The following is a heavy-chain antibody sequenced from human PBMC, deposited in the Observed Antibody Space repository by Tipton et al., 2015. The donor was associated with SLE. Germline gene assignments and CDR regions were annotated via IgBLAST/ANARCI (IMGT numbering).Heavy chain of an antibody. J-gene: IGHJ4*02. CDR2: ISGSGGST. V-gene: IGHV3-23*01. CDR1: GFTFSSYG. D-gene: IGHD3-16*01. CDR3: ATIDLMITFGGVSDY. Sequence: SLRLSCAASGFTFSSYGMSWVRQAPGKGLEWVSAISGSGGSTYYADSVKGRFTISRDNSKNTLYLQMNSLRAEDTAVYYCATIDLMITFGGVSDYWGQGTLVTVAS.